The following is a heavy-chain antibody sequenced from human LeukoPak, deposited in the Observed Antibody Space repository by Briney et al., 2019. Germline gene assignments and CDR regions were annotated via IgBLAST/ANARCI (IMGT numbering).Heavy chain of an antibody. J-gene: IGHJ4*02. CDR2: IRYDGSDK. Sequence: GGSLRLSCAASGESFITYYMYWVRQAPGKGLEWVAFIRYDGSDKYYADSVKGRFTISRDNSKNTLYLQMNRLRADDTAVYNFAKEGLSGYGRNYYFDYWGQGTLVTVSS. V-gene: IGHV3-30*02. CDR3: AKEGLSGYGRNYYFDY. D-gene: IGHD5-12*01. CDR1: GESFITYY.